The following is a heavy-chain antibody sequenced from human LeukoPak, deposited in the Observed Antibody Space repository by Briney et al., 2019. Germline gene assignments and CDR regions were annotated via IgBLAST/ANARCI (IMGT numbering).Heavy chain of an antibody. J-gene: IGHJ5*02. V-gene: IGHV4-34*01. CDR3: ARGRGYCSSTSCLVNWFDP. Sequence: SETLSLTCAVYGGSFSGYYWSWIRQPPGKGLEWIGEINHSGSTNYNPSLKSRVTISVDTSKNQFSPKLSSVTAADTAVYYCARGRGYCSSTSCLVNWFDPWGQGTLVTVSS. CDR1: GGSFSGYY. D-gene: IGHD2-2*01. CDR2: INHSGST.